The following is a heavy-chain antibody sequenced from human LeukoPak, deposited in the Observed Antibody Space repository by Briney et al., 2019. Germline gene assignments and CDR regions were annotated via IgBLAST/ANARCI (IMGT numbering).Heavy chain of an antibody. J-gene: IGHJ3*02. CDR1: GGSISSSNW. CDR2: IYHSGST. V-gene: IGHV4-4*02. Sequence: GSLRLSCAASGGSISSSNWWSWVRQPPGKGLEWIGEIYHSGSTNYNPSLKSRVTISVDKSKNQFSLKLSSVTAADTAVYYCARGGSYDRYAFDIWGQGTMVTVSS. CDR3: ARGGSYDRYAFDI. D-gene: IGHD1-26*01.